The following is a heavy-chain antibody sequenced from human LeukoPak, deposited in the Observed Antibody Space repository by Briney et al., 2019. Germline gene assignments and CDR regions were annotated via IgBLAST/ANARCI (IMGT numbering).Heavy chain of an antibody. Sequence: SETLSLTCTVSGGSISSYYWSWIRQPPGKGLEWIGYVYYSGSTNYNPSLKSRVTISVDTSKNQFSLQLSSVTAADTAVYYCARGTYYYESSGYYGAFDIWGQGTMATVSS. CDR2: VYYSGST. CDR3: ARGTYYYESSGYYGAFDI. J-gene: IGHJ3*02. V-gene: IGHV4-59*01. D-gene: IGHD3-22*01. CDR1: GGSISSYY.